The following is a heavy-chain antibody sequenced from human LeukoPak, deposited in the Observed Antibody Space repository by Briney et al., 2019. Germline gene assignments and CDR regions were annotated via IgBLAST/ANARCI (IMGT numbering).Heavy chain of an antibody. CDR1: GFTFSIYW. CDR2: IKSDGKT. V-gene: IGHV3-74*01. CDR3: ARAPSEIGGYYPEYFRH. J-gene: IGHJ1*01. D-gene: IGHD3-22*01. Sequence: GGSLRLSCAASGFTFSIYWMHCARQAPRKGLVGVSRIKSDGKTTYADSVKGRFTISRDNAKNTVSLQMNSLRADDTGVYYCARAPSEIGGYYPEYFRHWGQGTLVTVSS.